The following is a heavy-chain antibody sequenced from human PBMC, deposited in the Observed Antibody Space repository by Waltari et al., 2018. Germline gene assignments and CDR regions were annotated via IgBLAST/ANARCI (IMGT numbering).Heavy chain of an antibody. J-gene: IGHJ4*02. CDR2: INQDGSDK. D-gene: IGHD2-15*01. CDR1: GFTFNNYW. V-gene: IGHV3-7*01. CDR3: ARYPYCSGGSCQGFFDY. Sequence: EVQLVESGGNLVQPGESLRLSCAASGFTFNNYWMTWVRQAPGKGLEWVANINQDGSDKYYVDSVEGRFTISRDNAKNLVYLQMNILGAEDTAVYYCARYPYCSGGSCQGFFDYWGQGTQVTVPS.